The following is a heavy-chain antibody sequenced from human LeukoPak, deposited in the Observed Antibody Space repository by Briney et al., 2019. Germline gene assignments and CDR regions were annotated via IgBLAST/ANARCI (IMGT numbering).Heavy chain of an antibody. CDR2: KKGDGSEK. D-gene: IGHD4-11*01. Sequence: GGSLRLSCAASGFTFSSYWMSWVRLAPGKGLEWVANKKGDGSEKWYVDSVKGRFTISRDNAQNSVHLQMNSLRAEDTAVYYCARDEYRSRWLHPWGQGTLVTVTS. CDR1: GFTFSSYW. CDR3: ARDEYRSRWLHP. J-gene: IGHJ5*02. V-gene: IGHV3-7*01.